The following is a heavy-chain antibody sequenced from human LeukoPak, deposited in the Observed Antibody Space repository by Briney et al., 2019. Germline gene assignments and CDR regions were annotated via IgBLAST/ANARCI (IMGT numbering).Heavy chain of an antibody. CDR2: VSYSGGT. CDR1: GGSISSHY. CDR3: ARADDRSGYFGGRFDS. D-gene: IGHD3-22*01. J-gene: IGHJ5*01. V-gene: IGHV4-59*11. Sequence: SETLSLTCTVSGGSISSHYWSWIRQPPGKRLEWIGYVSYSGGTNYNPSLKSRVTISVDTSKNQFSLKLTSVTAADTALYYCARADDRSGYFGGRFDSWGQGTLVTVSS.